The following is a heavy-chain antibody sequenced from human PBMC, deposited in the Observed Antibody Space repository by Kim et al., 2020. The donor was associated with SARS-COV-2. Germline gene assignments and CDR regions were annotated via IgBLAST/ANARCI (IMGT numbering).Heavy chain of an antibody. Sequence: SVKVSCKASGGTFSSYAISWVRQAPGQGLEWMGRIIPILGIANYAQKFQGRVTITADKSTSTAYMELSSLRSEDTAVYYCASPRVGIAAAGTRGMDVWGQGTTVTVSS. J-gene: IGHJ6*02. CDR2: IIPILGIA. CDR3: ASPRVGIAAAGTRGMDV. CDR1: GGTFSSYA. D-gene: IGHD6-13*01. V-gene: IGHV1-69*04.